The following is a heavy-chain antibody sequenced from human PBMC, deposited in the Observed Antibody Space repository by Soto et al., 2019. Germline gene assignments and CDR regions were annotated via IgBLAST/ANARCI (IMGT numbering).Heavy chain of an antibody. CDR3: ARSGLGYCSSTRCPPRSPGRYYYYYGMDV. J-gene: IGHJ6*02. V-gene: IGHV1-69*13. Sequence: SVKVSCKASGGTFSSYAISWVRRAPGQGLDWMGGIIPIFGTANYAQKFQGRVTITADESTSTAYMELSSLRSEDTAVYYCARSGLGYCSSTRCPPRSPGRYYYYYGMDVWGQGITVTVSS. D-gene: IGHD2-2*01. CDR1: GGTFSSYA. CDR2: IIPIFGTA.